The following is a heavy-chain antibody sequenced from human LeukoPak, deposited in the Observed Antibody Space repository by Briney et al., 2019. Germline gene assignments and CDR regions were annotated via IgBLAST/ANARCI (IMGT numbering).Heavy chain of an antibody. J-gene: IGHJ4*02. V-gene: IGHV3-23*01. CDR2: ISGSGGST. Sequence: GGSLRLSCAASGFTLSSYWMHWVRQAPGKGLEWVSAISGSGGSTYYFVKGRFTISRDNSKNTLYLQMNSLRAEDTAVYYCAKGYCSSTSCKESFFDYWGQGTLVTVSS. CDR1: GFTLSSYW. CDR3: AKGYCSSTSCKESFFDY. D-gene: IGHD2-2*01.